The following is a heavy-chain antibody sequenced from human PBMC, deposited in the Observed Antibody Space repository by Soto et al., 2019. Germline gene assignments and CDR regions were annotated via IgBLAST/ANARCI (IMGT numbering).Heavy chain of an antibody. CDR2: TSYDGSNN. D-gene: IGHD3-16*01. CDR3: ARWGTTGGLDV. J-gene: IGHJ4*02. CDR1: GFTFRSYV. V-gene: IGHV3-33*05. Sequence: QVQLVESGGSVVQPGTSLRLSCVGSGFTFRSYVIHWVRQAPGKGLEWVALTSYDGSNNFYGDSVKGRFTISRDNSRNTVELQMDSLRLEDTALYYCARWGTTGGLDVWGQGPLVSVSS.